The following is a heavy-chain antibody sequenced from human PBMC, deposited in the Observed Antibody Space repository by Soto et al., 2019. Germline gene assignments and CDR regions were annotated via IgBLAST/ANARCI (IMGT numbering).Heavy chain of an antibody. D-gene: IGHD3-3*02. V-gene: IGHV4-30-2*01. CDR2: IYHSGST. J-gene: IGHJ5*02. Sequence: SETLSLTCTVSGGSISSGGYSWSWIRQPPGKGLEWIGYIYHSGSTYYNPSLKSRVTISVDRSKNQFSLKLSSVTAADTAVYYCARGPPFLPWGQGTLVTVS. CDR3: ARGPPFLP. CDR1: GGSISSGGYS.